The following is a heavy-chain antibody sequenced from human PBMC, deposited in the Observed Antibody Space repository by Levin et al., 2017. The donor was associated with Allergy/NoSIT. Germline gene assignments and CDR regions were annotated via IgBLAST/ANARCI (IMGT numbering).Heavy chain of an antibody. J-gene: IGHJ4*02. Sequence: SETLSLTCTVSGGSISGGGYHWTWIRQHPENGLEWIGYIYYSGSTFYNPSLKSRLMISVDTSKNQFSLNVGSVTAADTAVYYCAREDGSTFDFWGQGALVTVAS. D-gene: IGHD2-2*03. CDR2: IYYSGST. CDR3: AREDGSTFDF. CDR1: GGSISGGGYH. V-gene: IGHV4-31*03.